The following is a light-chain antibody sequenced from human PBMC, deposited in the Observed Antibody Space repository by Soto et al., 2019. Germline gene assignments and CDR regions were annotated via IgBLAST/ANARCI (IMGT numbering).Light chain of an antibody. Sequence: EIVLTQSPATLSVSPGERVTLSCRASQSVDINLAWYQQKPGQAPRLLIYGASTRATDMPGRFSGRGSGTEFTLTINSLQSEDFAVYYCQQYRNWPRTFGQGTKVDIQ. V-gene: IGKV3-15*01. J-gene: IGKJ1*01. CDR3: QQYRNWPRT. CDR2: GAS. CDR1: QSVDIN.